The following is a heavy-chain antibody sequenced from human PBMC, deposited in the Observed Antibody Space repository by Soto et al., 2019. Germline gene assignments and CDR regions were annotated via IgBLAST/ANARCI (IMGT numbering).Heavy chain of an antibody. CDR3: AKAGMVRGVHNWFDP. J-gene: IGHJ5*02. V-gene: IGHV3-23*01. CDR1: GFTFSSYA. CDR2: ISGSGGST. Sequence: GGSLRLSCAASGFTFSSYAMSWVRQAPGKGLEWVSAISGSGGSTYYADSVKGRFTISRDNSKNTLYLQMNSLRAEDTAVYYCAKAGMVRGVHNWFDPWGQGTLVTVSS. D-gene: IGHD3-10*01.